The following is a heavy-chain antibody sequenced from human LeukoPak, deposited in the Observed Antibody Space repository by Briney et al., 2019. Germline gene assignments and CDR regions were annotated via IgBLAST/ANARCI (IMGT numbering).Heavy chain of an antibody. D-gene: IGHD6-25*01. CDR2: INHSGST. CDR1: VGSFSGYY. V-gene: IGHV4-34*01. Sequence: SETLSLTCAVYVGSFSGYYWSWIRQPPGKGLEWIGEINHSGSTNYNPSLKSRVTISVDTSKNQFSLKLSSVTAADTAVYYCARDSAATALYYYGLDVWGQGTTVTVSS. CDR3: ARDSAATALYYYGLDV. J-gene: IGHJ6*02.